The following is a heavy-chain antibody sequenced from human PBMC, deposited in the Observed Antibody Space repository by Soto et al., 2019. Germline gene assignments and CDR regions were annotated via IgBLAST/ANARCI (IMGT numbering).Heavy chain of an antibody. CDR3: VRDGTKTLRDWFDP. V-gene: IGHV4-4*07. CDR1: GASISGFY. J-gene: IGHJ5*02. D-gene: IGHD1-1*01. Sequence: LSLTCTVSGASISGFYWSWIRKSAGKGLEWIGRIYATGTTDYSPSLKSRVMMSVDTSKKQFSLKLRSVTAADTAVYYCVRDGTKTLRDWFDPWGQGISVTVSS. CDR2: IYATGTT.